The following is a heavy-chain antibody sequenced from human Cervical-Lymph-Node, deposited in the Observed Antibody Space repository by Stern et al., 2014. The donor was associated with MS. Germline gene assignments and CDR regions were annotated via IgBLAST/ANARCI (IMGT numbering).Heavy chain of an antibody. CDR2: IYPADSET. V-gene: IGHV5-51*01. J-gene: IGHJ4*02. D-gene: IGHD3-10*01. Sequence: VQLVQSGAEVRKPGEFLKISCKTSGYSFTSHWIGWVRQMPGKGLEWMAIIYPADSETRYSPSFQGHVTISADNSITTAYLQWSSLKASDTAMYYCAAPTYGSGSYGSFDYWGQGTLVSVSS. CDR3: AAPTYGSGSYGSFDY. CDR1: GYSFTSHW.